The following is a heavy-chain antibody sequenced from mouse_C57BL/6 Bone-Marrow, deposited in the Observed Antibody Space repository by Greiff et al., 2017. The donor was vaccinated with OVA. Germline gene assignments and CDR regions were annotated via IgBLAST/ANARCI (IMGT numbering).Heavy chain of an antibody. V-gene: IGHV1S22*01. CDR3: TRGDTGSAMNY. D-gene: IGHD1-1*01. Sequence: LKQPGSELVRPGASVKLSCKASGYTFTSYWMHWVKQRHGQGLEWIGNIYPGSGSTNYDEKFKSKGTLTVDTSSSTAYMHLSSLTSEDSAVYYCTRGDTGSAMNYWGQGTSVTVSS. J-gene: IGHJ4*01. CDR1: GYTFTSYW. CDR2: IYPGSGST.